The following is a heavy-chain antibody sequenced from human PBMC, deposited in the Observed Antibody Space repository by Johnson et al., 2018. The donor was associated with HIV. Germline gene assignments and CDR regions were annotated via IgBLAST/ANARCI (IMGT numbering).Heavy chain of an antibody. Sequence: EVQVVESGGGLVQPGGSLRLSCAASGFSFSDYYMSWVRQAPGEGLEWVSAISGSGGRAYYADSVKGRFTISRDNSKNTLYLQMNSLRAEDTAVFYCARGWGGQQHIWGQGTMVTVSS. CDR3: ARGWGGQQHI. CDR1: GFSFSDYY. J-gene: IGHJ3*02. V-gene: IGHV3-23*04. CDR2: ISGSGGRA. D-gene: IGHD3-16*01.